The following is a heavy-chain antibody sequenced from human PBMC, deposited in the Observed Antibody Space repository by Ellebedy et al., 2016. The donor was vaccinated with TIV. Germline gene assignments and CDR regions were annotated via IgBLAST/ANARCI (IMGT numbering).Heavy chain of an antibody. CDR1: GFTFSSYV. V-gene: IGHV3-23*01. Sequence: GGSLRLXCAASGFTFSSYVMSWVRQAPGKGLEWVSLISGNSGITYYGAAVKGRVTISRDNSMNTLYLQMNSLRAEDTAVYYCAKNERGFTYGSGYFFHYWGQGTLVTVSS. CDR3: AKNERGFTYGSGYFFHY. D-gene: IGHD3-10*01. J-gene: IGHJ4*02. CDR2: ISGNSGIT.